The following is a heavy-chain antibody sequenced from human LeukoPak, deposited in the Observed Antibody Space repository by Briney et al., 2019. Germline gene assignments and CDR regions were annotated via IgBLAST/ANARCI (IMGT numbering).Heavy chain of an antibody. D-gene: IGHD2-15*01. CDR2: INNSGST. V-gene: IGHV4-34*01. J-gene: IGHJ6*02. CDR3: ARGYRYYYYGMDV. CDR1: GGSFSGYY. Sequence: TSETLSLTCGVYGGSFSGYYWSWIRQPPGKGLEWIGEINNSGSTNYNPSLKSRVTISVDTSKNQFSLKLSSVTAADTAVYYCARGYRYYYYGMDVWGQGTTVTVSS.